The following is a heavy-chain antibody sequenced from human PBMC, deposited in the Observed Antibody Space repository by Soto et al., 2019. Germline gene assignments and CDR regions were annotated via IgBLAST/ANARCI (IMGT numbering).Heavy chain of an antibody. CDR1: GFTFSSYA. CDR3: ARDGVGAIPHDAFDI. D-gene: IGHD1-26*01. Sequence: QVQLVESGGGVVQPGRSLRLSCAASGFTFSSYAMHWVRQAPGKGLEWVAVISYDGSNKYYADSVKGRFTISRDNSKNTLYLQMNSLRAEDTAVYYCARDGVGAIPHDAFDIWGQGTMVTVSS. V-gene: IGHV3-30-3*01. CDR2: ISYDGSNK. J-gene: IGHJ3*02.